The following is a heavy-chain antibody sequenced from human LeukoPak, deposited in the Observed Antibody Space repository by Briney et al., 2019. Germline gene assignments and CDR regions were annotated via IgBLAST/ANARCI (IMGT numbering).Heavy chain of an antibody. CDR1: GGSISSYY. V-gene: IGHV4-59*01. Sequence: PSETLSLTCTVSGGSISSYYWSWIRQPPGKGLEWIGYIYYSGSTNYNPSLKSRVTISVDTSKNQFSLKLSSVTAADTAVYYCARAPEDVDTAMGQFDYWGQGTLVTVSS. J-gene: IGHJ4*02. CDR3: ARAPEDVDTAMGQFDY. D-gene: IGHD5-18*01. CDR2: IYYSGST.